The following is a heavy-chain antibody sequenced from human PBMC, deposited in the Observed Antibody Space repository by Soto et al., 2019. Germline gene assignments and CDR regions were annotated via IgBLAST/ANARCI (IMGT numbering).Heavy chain of an antibody. Sequence: EVHLLESGGNVIQPGGSLRLSCAASGFTFRNYAMSWVRQAPGAGLEWVSGISANGGRTYYADSVKGRFTISRDNSNNALFLQMNSLRAEDTALYYCGKDPNGDYVGAFDMWGRGTMVTVSS. D-gene: IGHD4-17*01. CDR2: ISANGGRT. V-gene: IGHV3-23*01. J-gene: IGHJ3*02. CDR1: GFTFRNYA. CDR3: GKDPNGDYVGAFDM.